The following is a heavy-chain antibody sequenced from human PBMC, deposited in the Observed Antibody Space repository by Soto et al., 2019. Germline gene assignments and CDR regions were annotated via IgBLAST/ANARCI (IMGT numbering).Heavy chain of an antibody. D-gene: IGHD3-22*01. CDR3: ARPEKHSSGYPYYFDY. V-gene: IGHV1-18*04. CDR2: ISAYNGNT. Sequence: ASVKVSCKASGYTFTSYGISWVRQAPGQGLEWMGWISAYNGNTNYAQKLQGRVTMTTDSSTSTAYMELRSLRSDDTAVYYCARPEKHSSGYPYYFDYWGQGTLVTVSS. J-gene: IGHJ4*02. CDR1: GYTFTSYG.